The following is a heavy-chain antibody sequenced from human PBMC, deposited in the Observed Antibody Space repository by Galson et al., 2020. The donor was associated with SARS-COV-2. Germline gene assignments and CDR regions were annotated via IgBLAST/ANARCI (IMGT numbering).Heavy chain of an antibody. D-gene: IGHD1-26*01. Sequence: KMSGPTLVKPTQTLTLTCTVSGFSLSTTTVAVGWIRQPPGKALEWLALIFWDDDKRYSPSLKDRLTITKDTSKNQVVLTMTSVDPVDTATYYVARYRLTHFDYWGQGTLVTVSS. CDR2: IFWDDDK. CDR3: ARYRLTHFDY. CDR1: GFSLSTTTVA. J-gene: IGHJ4*02. V-gene: IGHV2-5*02.